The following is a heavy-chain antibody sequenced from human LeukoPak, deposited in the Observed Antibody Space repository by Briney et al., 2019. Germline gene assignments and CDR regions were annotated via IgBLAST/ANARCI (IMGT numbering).Heavy chain of an antibody. CDR1: GCTFSSYA. Sequence: SVKVSCKASGCTFSSYAISWVRQAPGPGLEWMGGIIPIFGTANYAQKFQGRVTITADESTSTAYMELSSLRSEDTAVYYCAVYIAARPCWGQGTLVTVSS. CDR2: IIPIFGTA. J-gene: IGHJ4*02. V-gene: IGHV1-69*13. CDR3: AVYIAARPC. D-gene: IGHD6-6*01.